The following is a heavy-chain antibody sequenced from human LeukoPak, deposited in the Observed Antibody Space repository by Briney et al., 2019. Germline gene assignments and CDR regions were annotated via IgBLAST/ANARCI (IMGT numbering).Heavy chain of an antibody. D-gene: IGHD3-9*01. Sequence: GGSLRLSCVASGFTFSTYWMSWVRQAPGKGLEWVANMNQDGSARYYVDSVKGRFTISRDNAKSSLYLQMNSLRAEDTAFYYCARNKVDYDILTGYDYWGQGTLVTVSS. CDR3: ARNKVDYDILTGYDY. V-gene: IGHV3-7*01. CDR1: GFTFSTYW. J-gene: IGHJ4*02. CDR2: MNQDGSAR.